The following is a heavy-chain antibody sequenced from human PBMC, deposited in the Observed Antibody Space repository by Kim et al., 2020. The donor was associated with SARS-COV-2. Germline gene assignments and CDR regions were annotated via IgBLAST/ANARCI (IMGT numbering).Heavy chain of an antibody. D-gene: IGHD3-10*01. CDR2: INHSGST. J-gene: IGHJ2*01. V-gene: IGHV4-34*01. CDR1: GGSFSGYY. CDR3: ARGLLWFGESSWYFDL. Sequence: SETLSLTCAVYGGSFSGYYWSWIRQPPGKGLEWIGEINHSGSTNYNPSLKSRVTISVDTSKNQFSLKLSSVTAADTAVYYCARGLLWFGESSWYFDLWGRGTLVTVSS.